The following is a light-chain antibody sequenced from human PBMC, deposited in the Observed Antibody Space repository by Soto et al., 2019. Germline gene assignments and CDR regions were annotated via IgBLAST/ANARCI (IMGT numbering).Light chain of an antibody. J-gene: IGKJ1*01. Sequence: DIQMTQSPSTLSGSVGDRVTITCRASQTISSWLAWYQQKPGKAPKLLIYKASTLKSGVPSRFSGSGSGTEFTLTISRLQPDDFAIYYCQHDNSYSEAFGQGTKVDLK. CDR1: QTISSW. CDR2: KAS. V-gene: IGKV1-5*03. CDR3: QHDNSYSEA.